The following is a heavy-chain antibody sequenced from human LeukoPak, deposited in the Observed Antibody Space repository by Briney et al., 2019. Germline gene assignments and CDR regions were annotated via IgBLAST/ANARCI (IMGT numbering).Heavy chain of an antibody. D-gene: IGHD5-12*01. CDR2: INHSGST. CDR1: GGSFSGYY. Sequence: SETLSLTCAVYGGSFSGYYWSWIRQPPGKGLEWIGEINHSGSTNYNPSLKSRVTISVDTSKNQFSLKLSSVTAADTAVYYCARGSQGGRGYDYYYYYMDVWGKGTTVTVSS. CDR3: ARGSQGGRGYDYYYYYMDV. J-gene: IGHJ6*03. V-gene: IGHV4-34*01.